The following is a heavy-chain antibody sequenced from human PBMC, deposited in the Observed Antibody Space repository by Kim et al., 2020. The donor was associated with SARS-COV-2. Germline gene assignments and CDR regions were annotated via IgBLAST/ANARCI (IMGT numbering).Heavy chain of an antibody. CDR1: GGSISSYY. D-gene: IGHD6-13*01. J-gene: IGHJ6*02. V-gene: IGHV4-59*08. CDR2: IYYSGST. CDR3: ARTTNPGYSSSWYFSIMQNYGMDV. Sequence: ETLSLTCTVSGGSISSYYWSWIRQPPGKGLEWIGYIYYSGSTNYNPSLKSRVTISVDTSKNQFSLKLSSVTAADTAGYYCARTTNPGYSSSWYFSIMQNYGMDVWGQGTTVTVSS.